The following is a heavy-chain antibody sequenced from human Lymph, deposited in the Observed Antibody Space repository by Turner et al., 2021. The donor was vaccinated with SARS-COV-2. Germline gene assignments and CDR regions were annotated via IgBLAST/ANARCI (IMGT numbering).Heavy chain of an antibody. Sequence: QVQLVESGGGVVQPGRSLSLSCAASGFTFSSYAMHWVRQAPGEGLEWVARISYDGSNKYYADSVKGRFTISRDNSKNTLYLQMNSLRAEDTAVYYCARDVGAALDYWGQGTLVTVSS. CDR3: ARDVGAALDY. J-gene: IGHJ4*02. CDR1: GFTFSSYA. V-gene: IGHV3-30-3*01. D-gene: IGHD6-25*01. CDR2: ISYDGSNK.